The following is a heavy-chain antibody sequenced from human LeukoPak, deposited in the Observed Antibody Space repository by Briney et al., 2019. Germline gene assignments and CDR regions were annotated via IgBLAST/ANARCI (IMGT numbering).Heavy chain of an antibody. CDR2: ISAYNGNT. Sequence: ASVKVSCKTSGYTFKNNGLAWVRQAPGQGLEWMGWISAYNGNTNYAQKLQGRVTMTTDTSTSTAYMELRSLRSDDTAVYYCARDEGSYSLDYWGQGTLVTVSS. J-gene: IGHJ4*02. V-gene: IGHV1-18*01. CDR3: ARDEGSYSLDY. CDR1: GYTFKNNG. D-gene: IGHD3-10*01.